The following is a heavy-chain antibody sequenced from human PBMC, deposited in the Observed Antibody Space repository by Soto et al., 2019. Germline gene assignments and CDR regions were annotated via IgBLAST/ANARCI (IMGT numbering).Heavy chain of an antibody. D-gene: IGHD3-9*01. J-gene: IGHJ4*02. Sequence: QVQLQESGPGLVKPSQTLSLTCTVSGGSISSGGYYWSWIRQHPGKGLEWIGYIYYSGSTYYNPSLKSRITISVDTAKNQFPLKLSSVTAADTAVYYCARDPGGILTGYPHFDYWGQGTLVTVSS. CDR2: IYYSGST. V-gene: IGHV4-31*03. CDR1: GGSISSGGYY. CDR3: ARDPGGILTGYPHFDY.